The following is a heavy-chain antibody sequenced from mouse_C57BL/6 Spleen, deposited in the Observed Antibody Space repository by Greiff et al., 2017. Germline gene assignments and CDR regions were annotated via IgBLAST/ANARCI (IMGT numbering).Heavy chain of an antibody. CDR2: IWRGGST. V-gene: IGHV2-5*01. CDR1: GFSLTSYG. Sequence: QVQLKESGPGLVQPSQSLSITCTVSGFSLTSYGVHWVRQSPGKGLEWLGVIWRGGSTDYNAAIMSRLGITKDNSKSQVFFKMNSLQADDTAIYYCASTMVETMDYWGQGTSVTVSS. J-gene: IGHJ4*01. D-gene: IGHD2-2*01. CDR3: ASTMVETMDY.